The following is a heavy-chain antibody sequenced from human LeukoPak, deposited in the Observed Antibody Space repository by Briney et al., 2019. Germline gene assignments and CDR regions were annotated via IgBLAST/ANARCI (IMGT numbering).Heavy chain of an antibody. CDR3: ARDVSGGVSDY. Sequence: QPGGSLRLSCAASGFTFSNYWMNWVRQAPGKGLEWVANIKQDGSEKYYVDSVKGRFTISRDNAKNSLYLQMNSLRAEDTAVYYCARDVSGGVSDYWGQGTLVTVSS. CDR1: GFTFSNYW. D-gene: IGHD2-8*01. CDR2: IKQDGSEK. J-gene: IGHJ4*02. V-gene: IGHV3-7*01.